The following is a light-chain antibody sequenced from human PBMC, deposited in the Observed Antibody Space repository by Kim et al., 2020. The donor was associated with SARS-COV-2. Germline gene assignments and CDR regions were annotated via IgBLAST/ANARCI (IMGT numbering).Light chain of an antibody. J-gene: IGKJ4*01. V-gene: IGKV3-20*01. Sequence: SPGTLSLPQGERATLSCRSSQNIGNTYLAWYQQKPGQAPRLLIYAASSRATGIPDRFSGRGSGTDFSLTISSLEPEDSAVYFCQRYGGSALTFGGGTKVEIK. CDR1: QNIGNTY. CDR2: AAS. CDR3: QRYGGSALT.